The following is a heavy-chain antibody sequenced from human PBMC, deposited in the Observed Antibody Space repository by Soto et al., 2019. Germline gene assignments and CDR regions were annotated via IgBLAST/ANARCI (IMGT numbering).Heavy chain of an antibody. CDR1: GGTFSRYA. D-gene: IGHD1-7*01. CDR3: ARGDNWNYNWFDP. CDR2: IIPIFGST. Sequence: GASVKVSCKASGGTFSRYAISWVRQAPGQGLEWMGGIIPIFGSTNYAQKFQGRVTITAEKSTSTAYMGLSSLRSEDTAVYYCARGDNWNYNWFDPWGQGTLVTVSS. J-gene: IGHJ5*02. V-gene: IGHV1-69*06.